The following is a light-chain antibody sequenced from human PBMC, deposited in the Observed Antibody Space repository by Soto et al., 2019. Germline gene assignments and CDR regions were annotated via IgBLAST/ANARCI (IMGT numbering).Light chain of an antibody. CDR2: SNS. Sequence: QSVLTQPPSASGTPGQRGTISCSGSSFNIGSNTVNWYQQLPGTAPKLLIYSNSQRPSGVPDRFSGTKSGTSASLAISGLQSEDEADYYCGTWDDSLNGYVFGTGTKLTVL. CDR1: SFNIGSNT. V-gene: IGLV1-44*01. CDR3: GTWDDSLNGYV. J-gene: IGLJ1*01.